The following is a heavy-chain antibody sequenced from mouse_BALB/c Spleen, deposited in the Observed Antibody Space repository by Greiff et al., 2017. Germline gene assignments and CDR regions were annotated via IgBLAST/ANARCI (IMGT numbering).Heavy chain of an antibody. J-gene: IGHJ4*01. CDR1: GFTFSSFG. CDR3: ARGLLLQHYAMDY. CDR2: ISSGSSTI. Sequence: EVKLVESGGGLVQPGGSRKLSCAASGFTFSSFGMHWVRQAPEKGLEWVAYISSGSSTIYYADTVKGRFTISRDNPKNTLFLQMTSLRSEDTAMYYCARGLLLQHYAMDYWGQGTSVTVSS. V-gene: IGHV5-17*02. D-gene: IGHD1-1*01.